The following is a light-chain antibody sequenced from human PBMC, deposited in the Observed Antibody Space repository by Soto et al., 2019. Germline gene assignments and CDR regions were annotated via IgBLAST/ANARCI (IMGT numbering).Light chain of an antibody. Sequence: IVLTQSPVTLSVSPGERATLSCRASQSVGTSLAWYQQKPGQPPRLLIQTASTRATGIPARFSGSGSGTEFTLTISSLQSEVFAVYYCQQYKNFYTFGQGTKLEIK. V-gene: IGKV3-15*01. CDR1: QSVGTS. CDR2: TAS. CDR3: QQYKNFYT. J-gene: IGKJ2*01.